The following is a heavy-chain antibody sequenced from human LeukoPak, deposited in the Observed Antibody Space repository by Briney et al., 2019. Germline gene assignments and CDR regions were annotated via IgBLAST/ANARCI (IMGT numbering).Heavy chain of an antibody. V-gene: IGHV3-74*01. CDR3: AKESAGGGYFDY. D-gene: IGHD1-14*01. CDR2: INGDGTRT. J-gene: IGHJ4*02. Sequence: GGSLRLSCAASGFTFSRYWMHWVRQDPGKGLVWVSRINGDGTRTDYADSVKGRFTISRDNSKNSLYLQMNSLRTEDTALYYCAKESAGGGYFDYWGQGTLVTVSS. CDR1: GFTFSRYW.